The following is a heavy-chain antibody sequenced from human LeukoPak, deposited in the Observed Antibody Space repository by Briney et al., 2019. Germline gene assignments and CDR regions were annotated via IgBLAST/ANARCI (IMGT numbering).Heavy chain of an antibody. CDR3: ARDGDVPLGWFDP. V-gene: IGHV4-39*07. Sequence: SETLSLTCTVSGGSISSSSYYWGWIRQPPGKGLEWIGSIYYSGSTYYNPSLKSRVTISVDTSKNQFSLKLSSVTAADTAVYYCARDGDVPLGWFDPWGQGTLVTVSS. J-gene: IGHJ5*02. D-gene: IGHD2-2*01. CDR2: IYYSGST. CDR1: GGSISSSSYY.